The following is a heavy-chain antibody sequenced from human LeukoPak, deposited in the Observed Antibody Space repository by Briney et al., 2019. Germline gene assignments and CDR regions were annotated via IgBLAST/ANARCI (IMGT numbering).Heavy chain of an antibody. CDR3: ARSDGYGLVGI. CDR2: IYSSGNT. CDR1: GVSISSGSNY. D-gene: IGHD3-10*01. V-gene: IGHV4-39*07. J-gene: IGHJ3*02. Sequence: SETLSLTCSVSGVSISSGSNYWGWIRQPPGKTLEWIGSIYSSGNTYYNPSLKSRVIILIDTAKNHFSLNLSSVTAADAAVYYCARSDGYGLVGIWGQGTMVTVSS.